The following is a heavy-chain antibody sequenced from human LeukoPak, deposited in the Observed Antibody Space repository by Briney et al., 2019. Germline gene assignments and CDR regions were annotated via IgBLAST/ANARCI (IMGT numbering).Heavy chain of an antibody. CDR2: IFHTGNT. V-gene: IGHV4-38-2*02. D-gene: IGHD4-23*01. J-gene: IGHJ4*02. Sequence: SETLSLTCTVSGYSTSSGYYWGWIRQPPGKGLEWIGSIFHTGNTYYNPSLKSRVTISVDTSKNQFSLKLSSVTAADTAVYYCARRRNYGGNSGGLDYWGQGTLVTVSS. CDR3: ARRRNYGGNSGGLDY. CDR1: GYSTSSGYY.